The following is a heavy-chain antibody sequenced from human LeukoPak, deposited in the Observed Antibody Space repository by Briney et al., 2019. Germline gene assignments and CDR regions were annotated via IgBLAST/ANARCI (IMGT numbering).Heavy chain of an antibody. Sequence: GGSLRLSCAASGFTFSSYGMHWVRQAPGKGLEWVAFIRYDGSNKYYADSVKGRSTISRDNSKNTLYLQMNSLRAEDTAVYYCARASTQDIVVVPAAISWFDPWGQGTLVTVSS. J-gene: IGHJ5*02. V-gene: IGHV3-30*02. CDR1: GFTFSSYG. CDR3: ARASTQDIVVVPAAISWFDP. CDR2: IRYDGSNK. D-gene: IGHD2-2*01.